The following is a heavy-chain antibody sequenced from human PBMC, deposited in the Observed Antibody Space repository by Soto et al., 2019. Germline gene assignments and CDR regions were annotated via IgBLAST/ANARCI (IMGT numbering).Heavy chain of an antibody. CDR1: GFTFRDYY. V-gene: IGHV3-11*06. CDR2: ISSTGSYA. D-gene: IGHD6-6*01. CDR3: ARDSSITPRPLDY. Sequence: LRLSCAASGFTFRDYYMSWIRQASGKGLEWVSYISSTGSYAKYADSVKGRFTISRDNAKNSLYLQMNSLRAEDTAVYYCARDSSITPRPLDYWGQGTPVTVS. J-gene: IGHJ4*02.